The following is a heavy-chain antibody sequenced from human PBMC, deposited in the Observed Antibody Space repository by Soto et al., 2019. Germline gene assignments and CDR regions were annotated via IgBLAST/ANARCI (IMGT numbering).Heavy chain of an antibody. Sequence: PGGSLRLSCAASGFTFSSYAMSWVRQAPGKGLEWVSGITASGGSTYYADSVKGRFTINPDTSKNQFSLQLNSVTPEDTAVYYCARESPGYDILTGLEEALDYWGQGTLVTVS. CDR1: GFTFSSYA. J-gene: IGHJ4*02. CDR2: ITASGGST. CDR3: ARESPGYDILTGLEEALDY. D-gene: IGHD3-9*01. V-gene: IGHV3-23*01.